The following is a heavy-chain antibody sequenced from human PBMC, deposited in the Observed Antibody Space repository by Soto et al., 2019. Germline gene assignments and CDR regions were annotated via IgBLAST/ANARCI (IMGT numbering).Heavy chain of an antibody. Sequence: QVQLVQSGAEVKKPGASVKVSCKVSGYTLTELSMHWVRQAPGKGLEWMGGFDPEDGETIYAQKFQGRVTRTEDTSTDTAYMELSSLRSEDTAVYYCANRYYGDNDAFDIWGQGTMVTVSS. CDR1: GYTLTELS. D-gene: IGHD4-17*01. CDR3: ANRYYGDNDAFDI. CDR2: FDPEDGET. V-gene: IGHV1-24*01. J-gene: IGHJ3*02.